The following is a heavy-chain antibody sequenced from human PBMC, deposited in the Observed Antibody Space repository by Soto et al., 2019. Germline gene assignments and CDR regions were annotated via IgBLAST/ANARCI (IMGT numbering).Heavy chain of an antibody. CDR2: ISGSGGST. CDR3: AKVDSSYDFFLVRCRYASMHY. J-gene: IGHJ4*02. CDR1: GFCFSSYA. Sequence: PGGSLRLSCAASGFCFSSYAMSWVRQASGKGLEWVSAISGSGGSTYYADSVKGRFTISRDNSKNTLYLQMNSLRAEDTAVYYCAKVDSSYDFFLVRCRYASMHYCGQAPFLTVSS. D-gene: IGHD3-16*02. V-gene: IGHV3-23*01.